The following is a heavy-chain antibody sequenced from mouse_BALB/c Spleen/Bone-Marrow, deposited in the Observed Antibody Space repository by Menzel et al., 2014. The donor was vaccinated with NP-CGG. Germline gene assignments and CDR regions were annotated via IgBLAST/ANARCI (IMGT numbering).Heavy chain of an antibody. CDR1: GFTFSSFG. J-gene: IGHJ2*01. CDR3: ARGDYGNQYFFDY. D-gene: IGHD2-1*01. Sequence: EVMLVESGGDLVQPGGSRKLSCAPSGFTFSSFGMHWVRQAPEKGLEWVAYISSGSGTIYYADTVKGRFTISRDNPKNTLFLQMTSLRSEDTAMYYCARGDYGNQYFFDYWGQGTTLTVSS. V-gene: IGHV5-17*02. CDR2: ISSGSGTI.